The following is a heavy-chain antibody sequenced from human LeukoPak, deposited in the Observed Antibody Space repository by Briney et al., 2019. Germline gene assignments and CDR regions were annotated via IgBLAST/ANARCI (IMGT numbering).Heavy chain of an antibody. Sequence: GGSLRLSCAASGFTFSSYAMSWVRQAPGKGLEWVSYISSSSSTIYYADSVKGRFTISRDNAKNSLYLQMNSLRAEDTAVYYCAGDHYDILTGYYQALGMDVWGQGTTVTVSS. CDR2: ISSSSSTI. CDR3: AGDHYDILTGYYQALGMDV. V-gene: IGHV3-48*01. D-gene: IGHD3-9*01. J-gene: IGHJ6*02. CDR1: GFTFSSYA.